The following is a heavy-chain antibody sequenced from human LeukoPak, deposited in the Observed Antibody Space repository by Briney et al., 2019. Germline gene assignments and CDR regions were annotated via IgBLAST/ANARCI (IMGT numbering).Heavy chain of an antibody. D-gene: IGHD3-3*01. V-gene: IGHV1-18*01. CDR2: ISAYNGNT. CDR1: GYTFSSYG. Sequence: ASVKASCKASGYTFSSYGMSWVRQAPGQGLEWMGWISAYNGNTNYAQKLQGRVTMTTDTSTSTAYMELRSLRSDDTAVYYCARELYDFWSGYYTGMAGYWGQGTLVTVSS. J-gene: IGHJ4*02. CDR3: ARELYDFWSGYYTGMAGY.